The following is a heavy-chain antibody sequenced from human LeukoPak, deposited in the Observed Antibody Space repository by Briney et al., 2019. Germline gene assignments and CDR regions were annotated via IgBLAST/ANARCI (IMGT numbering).Heavy chain of an antibody. D-gene: IGHD3-22*01. V-gene: IGHV3-21*06. Sequence: GGSLRLSCAASGFTFSSYSMNWVRQAPGRGLEWVSSIGSSSSDIYYADSVKGRFAISRDNAKNSLYLQMNNLRVEDTAVYYCARRYYDSSGYDYWGQGTLVTVSS. CDR2: IGSSSSDI. CDR3: ARRYYDSSGYDY. J-gene: IGHJ4*02. CDR1: GFTFSSYS.